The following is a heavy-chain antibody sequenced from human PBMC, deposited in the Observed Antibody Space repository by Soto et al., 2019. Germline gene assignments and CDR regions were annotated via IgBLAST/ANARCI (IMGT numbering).Heavy chain of an antibody. Sequence: WTWIRQPPGKGLEWIGEISYSGRTNYKSSLKSRVTISADTSKNHFSLKLSSVTTADTAIYYCAREVHYYDSSGYPYHYGMDVWGQGTTVTVS. J-gene: IGHJ6*02. V-gene: IGHV4-61*03. CDR3: AREVHYYDSSGYPYHYGMDV. CDR2: ISYSGRT. D-gene: IGHD3-22*01.